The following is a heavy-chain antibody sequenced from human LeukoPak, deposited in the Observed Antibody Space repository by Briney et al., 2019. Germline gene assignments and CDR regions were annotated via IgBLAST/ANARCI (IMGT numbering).Heavy chain of an antibody. D-gene: IGHD6-25*01. CDR3: ARQRGRAFDI. Sequence: PSETLSLTCAVYGGSFSGYYWSWIRQPPGKGLEWIGEINHSGSTNYNPSLKSRVTISVDTSKNQFSLKLSSVTAADTAVYYCARQRGRAFDIWGQGTMVTVSS. CDR2: INHSGST. V-gene: IGHV4-34*01. CDR1: GGSFSGYY. J-gene: IGHJ3*02.